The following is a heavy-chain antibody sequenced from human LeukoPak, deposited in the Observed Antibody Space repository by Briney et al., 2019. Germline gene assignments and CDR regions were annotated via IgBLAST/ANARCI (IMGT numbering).Heavy chain of an antibody. J-gene: IGHJ4*02. CDR2: IKSKTDGGTT. V-gene: IGHV3-15*01. CDR1: GFTFSNAW. CDR3: TTDTYSSSSGVVDY. Sequence: GGSLRLSCAASGFTFSNAWMSWVRQAPGKGLEWVGRIKSKTDGGTTDYAAPVKGRFTISRDDSKNTLYLQMNSLKTEDTAVYYCTTDTYSSSSGVVDYWGQGTLVTVSS. D-gene: IGHD6-6*01.